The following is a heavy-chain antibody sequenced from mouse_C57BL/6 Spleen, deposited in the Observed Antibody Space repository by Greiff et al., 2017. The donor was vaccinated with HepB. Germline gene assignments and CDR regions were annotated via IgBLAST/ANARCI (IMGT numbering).Heavy chain of an antibody. D-gene: IGHD1-1*01. V-gene: IGHV3-6*01. CDR3: ARDKNYYGSSYYFDY. CDR2: ISYDGSN. J-gene: IGHJ2*01. Sequence: EVQLQESGPGLVKPSQSLSLPCSVPGYSITSGYYWNWIRQFPGNKLEWMGYISYDGSNNYNPSLKNRISITRDTSKNQVFLKLNSVTTEDTATYYCARDKNYYGSSYYFDYWGQGTTLTVSS. CDR1: GYSITSGYY.